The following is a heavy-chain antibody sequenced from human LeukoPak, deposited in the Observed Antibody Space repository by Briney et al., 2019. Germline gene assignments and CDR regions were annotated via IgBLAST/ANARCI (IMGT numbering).Heavy chain of an antibody. CDR3: ASGTVSSGYYCRYYYYMDV. D-gene: IGHD3-22*01. CDR1: GGSFSGYY. Sequence: SETLSLTCAVYGGSFSGYYWSWIRQPPGKGLEWIGEINHSGSTNYNPSLKSRVTISVDTSKNQFSLKLSSVTAADTAVYYCASGTVSSGYYCRYYYYMDVWGKGTTVTVSS. CDR2: INHSGST. V-gene: IGHV4-34*01. J-gene: IGHJ6*03.